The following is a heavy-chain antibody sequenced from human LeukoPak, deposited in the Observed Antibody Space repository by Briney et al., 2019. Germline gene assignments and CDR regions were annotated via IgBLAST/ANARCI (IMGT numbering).Heavy chain of an antibody. CDR3: AKDIPTYYSDSSGYYSFADY. CDR2: ISYDGSDD. Sequence: GGSLRLSCVASGFIFSSYGMHWVRQAPGKGLEWVAVISYDGSDDYYADSVKGRFTISRDNSKNTLYLQMNSLRAEDTAVYYCAKDIPTYYSDSSGYYSFADYWGQGTLVTVSS. D-gene: IGHD3-22*01. J-gene: IGHJ4*02. V-gene: IGHV3-30*18. CDR1: GFIFSSYG.